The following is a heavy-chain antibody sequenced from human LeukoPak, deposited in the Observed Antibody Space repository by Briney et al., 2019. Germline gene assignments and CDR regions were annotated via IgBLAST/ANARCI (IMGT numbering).Heavy chain of an antibody. Sequence: GGSLRLSCAASGFTFSSYSMSWVRQAPGKGLEWVSGISGSGDRTYYADAVKGRFTISRDNSKNTVYLQMVSLRAEDTAVYYCANSRGHGSGNLWGQGTLVTVSS. D-gene: IGHD3-10*01. V-gene: IGHV3-23*01. J-gene: IGHJ5*02. CDR1: GFTFSSYS. CDR2: ISGSGDRT. CDR3: ANSRGHGSGNL.